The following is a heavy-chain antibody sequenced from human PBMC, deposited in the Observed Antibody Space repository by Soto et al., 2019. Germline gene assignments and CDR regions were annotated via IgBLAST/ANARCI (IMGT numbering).Heavy chain of an antibody. CDR1: GFTVSNNY. V-gene: IGHV3-53*02. CDR2: IYSGGST. Sequence: EVQLVETGGGLIQPGGSLRLSCAASGFTVSNNYMSWVRQAPGKGLEWVSLIYSGGSTYYADSVKGRFTISRDNSKNTRELQMNSLRAGDTALYYCATYSSLDYWGQGTLVTVSS. J-gene: IGHJ4*02. CDR3: ATYSSLDY. D-gene: IGHD6-13*01.